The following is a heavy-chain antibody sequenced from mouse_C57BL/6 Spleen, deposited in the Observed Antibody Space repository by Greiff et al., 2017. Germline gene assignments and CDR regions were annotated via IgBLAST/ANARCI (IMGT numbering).Heavy chain of an antibody. J-gene: IGHJ2*01. Sequence: QVQLQQSGPGLVQPSQSLSITCTVSGFSLTSYGVHWVRQSPGKGLEWLGVIWRGGSTDYNAAFMSRLSITKDNSKSQVFFKMNSLQADGTAIYYCAKGGGYDDGGLDYWGQGTTLTVSS. CDR1: GFSLTSYG. CDR3: AKGGGYDDGGLDY. CDR2: IWRGGST. V-gene: IGHV2-5*01. D-gene: IGHD2-2*01.